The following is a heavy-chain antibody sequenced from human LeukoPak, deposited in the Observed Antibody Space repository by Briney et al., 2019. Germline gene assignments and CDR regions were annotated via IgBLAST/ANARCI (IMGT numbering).Heavy chain of an antibody. J-gene: IGHJ3*02. V-gene: IGHV3-21*01. Sequence: GGSLRLSCAASGFTLSSYSMNWVRQAPGKGLEWVSSISSSSSYIYYADSVKGRFTISRDNAKNSLYLQMNSLRAEDTAVYYCAGVDTAMVGALDIWGQGTMVTVSS. CDR3: AGVDTAMVGALDI. D-gene: IGHD5-18*01. CDR1: GFTLSSYS. CDR2: ISSSSSYI.